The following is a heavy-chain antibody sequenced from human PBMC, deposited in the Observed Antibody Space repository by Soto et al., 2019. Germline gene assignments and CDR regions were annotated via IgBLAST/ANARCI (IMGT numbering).Heavy chain of an antibody. CDR3: ARGPQSRERLLVW. Sequence: QVQLVQSGAEVKKPGASVKVSCKASGYTFTSYYMHWVRQAPGQGLEWMGIINPSGGSTSYAQKFQGRVTMARDTSTNKGYMELISLRSEDTAVYYCARGPQSRERLLVWWGQGTLVTVSS. D-gene: IGHD3-3*01. J-gene: IGHJ4*02. V-gene: IGHV1-46*01. CDR2: INPSGGST. CDR1: GYTFTSYY.